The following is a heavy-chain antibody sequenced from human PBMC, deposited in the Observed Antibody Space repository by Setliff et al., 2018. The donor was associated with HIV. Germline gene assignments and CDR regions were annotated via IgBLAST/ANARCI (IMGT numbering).Heavy chain of an antibody. CDR3: AKFIVPHRFTGGPLDY. J-gene: IGHJ4*02. CDR2: IHPSAGTT. Sequence: ASVKVSCKASGYSFTGYYIHWVRQVPGQGLEWMGIIHPSAGTTTYAQKFQGRVTMTRDASARTLYMELNSLRSEDTAVYYCAKFIVPHRFTGGPLDYWGQGKLVTVSS. CDR1: GYSFTGYY. D-gene: IGHD2-15*01. V-gene: IGHV1-46*01.